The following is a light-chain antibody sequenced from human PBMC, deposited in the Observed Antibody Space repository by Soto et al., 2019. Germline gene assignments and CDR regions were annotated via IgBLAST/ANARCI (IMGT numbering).Light chain of an antibody. CDR2: AAS. Sequence: DIQMTQSPSSVSASIGDRVTITCRASQDXGRRLAWFQQKPGKAPKYLIQAASSLQGGVPSTFSGSGSGTDFTLTINTLHPEDXATYXCLQVYSFPRTFGQGTKVEIK. V-gene: IGKV1-12*01. CDR1: QDXGRR. CDR3: LQVYSFPRT. J-gene: IGKJ1*01.